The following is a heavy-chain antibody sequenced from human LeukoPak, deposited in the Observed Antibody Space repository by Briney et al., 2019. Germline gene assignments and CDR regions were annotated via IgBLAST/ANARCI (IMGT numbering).Heavy chain of an antibody. CDR2: IGRNNGNT. CDR1: GYTFTNYG. J-gene: IGHJ4*02. V-gene: IGHV1-18*01. CDR3: ARDRGDYYFDY. D-gene: IGHD6-25*01. Sequence: ASVKVSCKASGYTFTNYGITWVRQAPGQGLEWMGWIGRNNGNTKFAQKLQGRVTMTTDTSTTTAYMELRSLRSDDTAVYFCARDRGDYYFDYWGQGTLVSVSS.